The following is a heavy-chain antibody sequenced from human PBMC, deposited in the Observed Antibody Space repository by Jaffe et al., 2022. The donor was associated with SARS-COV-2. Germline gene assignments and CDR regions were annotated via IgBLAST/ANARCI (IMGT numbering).Heavy chain of an antibody. V-gene: IGHV3-23*01. CDR1: GFTFSSYA. Sequence: EVQLLESGGGLVQPGGSLRLSCAASGFTFSSYAMSWVRQAPGKGLEWVSAISGSGGSTYYADSVKGRFTISRDNSKNTLYLQMNSLRAEDTAVYYCAKVLSTNTYYYYYGMDVWGQGTTVTVSS. J-gene: IGHJ6*02. CDR2: ISGSGGST. CDR3: AKVLSTNTYYYYYGMDV.